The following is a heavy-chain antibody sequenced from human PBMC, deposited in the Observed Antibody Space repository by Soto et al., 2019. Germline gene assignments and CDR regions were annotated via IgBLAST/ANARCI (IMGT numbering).Heavy chain of an antibody. V-gene: IGHV4-31*03. Sequence: PSETLSLTCSVSGDSVSSGVNFWSWIRQHPGKGLEWIGHIYNTGSAYFNPSLKSRAVISVDTPKNHFSLSLRSLTAADTAVYYCARRVDILTGRYFDYWGPGTLVTVS. CDR1: GDSVSSGVNF. J-gene: IGHJ4*02. CDR2: IYNTGSA. D-gene: IGHD3-9*01. CDR3: ARRVDILTGRYFDY.